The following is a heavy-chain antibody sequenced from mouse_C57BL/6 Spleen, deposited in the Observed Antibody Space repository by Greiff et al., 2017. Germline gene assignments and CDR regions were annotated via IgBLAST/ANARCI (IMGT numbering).Heavy chain of an antibody. CDR3: AREDGNYYAMDY. J-gene: IGHJ4*01. V-gene: IGHV1-61*01. Sequence: VQLQQPGAELVRPGSSVKLSCKASGYTFTSYWMDWVKQRPGQGLEWIGNIYPSDSETHYNQKFKDKATLTVDKSSSTAYMQLSSLTSEDSAVYYCAREDGNYYAMDYWGQGTSVTVSS. CDR2: IYPSDSET. CDR1: GYTFTSYW. D-gene: IGHD2-1*01.